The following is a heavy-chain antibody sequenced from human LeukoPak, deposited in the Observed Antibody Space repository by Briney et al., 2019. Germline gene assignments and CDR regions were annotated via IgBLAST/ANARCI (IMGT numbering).Heavy chain of an antibody. CDR2: IDPYTGNT. V-gene: IGHV1-2*02. Sequence: AAVKVSCKASGYNFLGYYLHWVRQAPGQGLEGMAWIDPYTGNTHCAQKVQGRMTVTRDTDRSATYMEMNSLTSDDTGLYDCAGEYSASEHWGQGTLVTVSS. D-gene: IGHD5-12*01. CDR1: GYNFLGYY. CDR3: AGEYSASEH. J-gene: IGHJ1*01.